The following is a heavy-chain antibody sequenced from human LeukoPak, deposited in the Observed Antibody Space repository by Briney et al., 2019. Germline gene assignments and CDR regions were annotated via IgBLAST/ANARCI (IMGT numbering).Heavy chain of an antibody. CDR2: IIPILGIA. D-gene: IGHD5-24*01. J-gene: IGHJ4*02. CDR3: AREGEGLVEMATTFDY. Sequence: ASVKVSCKASGGTFSSYAISWVRQAPGQGLEWMGMIIPILGIANYAQKFQGRVTITADKSTSTAYMELSSLRSEDTAVYYCAREGEGLVEMATTFDYWGQGTLVTVSS. V-gene: IGHV1-69*04. CDR1: GGTFSSYA.